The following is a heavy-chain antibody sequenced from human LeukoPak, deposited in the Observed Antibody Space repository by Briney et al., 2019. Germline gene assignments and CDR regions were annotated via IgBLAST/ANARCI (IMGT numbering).Heavy chain of an antibody. CDR1: GGSLSSYY. V-gene: IGHV4-59*01. Sequence: SETLSLTCTVSGGSLSSYYWTWIREPPGKGLEWIGYIYYSGTTNYNPSLKSRVTMSVDTSKNQFSLKLNSVTAADTAVYYCARSETLTGYLYWGQGALVTVPS. CDR2: IYYSGTT. D-gene: IGHD3-9*01. CDR3: ARSETLTGYLY. J-gene: IGHJ4*02.